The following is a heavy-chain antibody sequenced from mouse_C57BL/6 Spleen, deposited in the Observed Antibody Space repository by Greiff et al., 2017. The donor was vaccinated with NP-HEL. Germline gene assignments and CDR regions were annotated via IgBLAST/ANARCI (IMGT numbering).Heavy chain of an antibody. CDR1: GYTFTDYD. D-gene: IGHD2-4*01. Sequence: VQLQQSGAELVRPGASVTLSCKASGYTFTDYDMHWVKQTPVHGLEWIGAIDPETGGTAYNQKFKGKAILTADKSSSTADMELRSLTSEDSAVYYCTRGGDYDCYYFDYWGQGTTLTVSS. J-gene: IGHJ2*01. V-gene: IGHV1-15*01. CDR2: IDPETGGT. CDR3: TRGGDYDCYYFDY.